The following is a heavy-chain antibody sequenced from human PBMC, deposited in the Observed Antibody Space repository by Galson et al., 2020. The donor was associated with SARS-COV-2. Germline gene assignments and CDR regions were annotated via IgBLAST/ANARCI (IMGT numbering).Heavy chain of an antibody. V-gene: IGHV4-59*08. Sequence: SETLSLTCTVSGGSISSYYWSWIRQPPGKGLEWIGYMYYSGSTNYNPSLTSRVTISIDTSKNQFSLKLSSVTAADTAVYYCATSTTVNSVYYYGLDVWGQGTAVTVSS. CDR3: ATSTTVNSVYYYGLDV. CDR2: MYYSGST. J-gene: IGHJ6*02. CDR1: GGSISSYY. D-gene: IGHD4-4*01.